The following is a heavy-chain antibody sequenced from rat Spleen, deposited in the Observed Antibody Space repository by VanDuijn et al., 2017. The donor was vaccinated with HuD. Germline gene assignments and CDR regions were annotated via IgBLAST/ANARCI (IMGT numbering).Heavy chain of an antibody. D-gene: IGHD4-3*01. J-gene: IGHJ2*01. Sequence: EVQLVESGGGLVQPGRSLKLSCAASGFTFSDYNMAWVRQAPKKGLEWVATISYDGSGTYYRDSVKGRFTISRDNAKSTLYLQMDSLRSEDTATYYCASLIRGRGFFDYWGQGVMVTVSS. V-gene: IGHV5-7*01. CDR1: GFTFSDYN. CDR3: ASLIRGRGFFDY. CDR2: ISYDGSGT.